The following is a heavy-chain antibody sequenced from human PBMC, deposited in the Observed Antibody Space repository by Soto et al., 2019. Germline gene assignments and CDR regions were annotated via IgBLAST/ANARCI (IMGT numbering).Heavy chain of an antibody. CDR2: ISSSSSYI. Sequence: GGSLRLSCAASGFTFSSYSMNWVCQAPGKGLEWVSSISSSSSYIYYADSVKGRFTISRDNAKNSLYLQMSSLRAEDTAVYYCARLLLPSYYDFWSGPYYYYGMDVWGQGTTVTVSS. D-gene: IGHD3-3*01. CDR3: ARLLLPSYYDFWSGPYYYYGMDV. V-gene: IGHV3-21*01. CDR1: GFTFSSYS. J-gene: IGHJ6*02.